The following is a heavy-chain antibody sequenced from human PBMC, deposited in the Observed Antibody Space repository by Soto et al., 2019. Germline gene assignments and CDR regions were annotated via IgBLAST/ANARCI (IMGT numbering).Heavy chain of an antibody. J-gene: IGHJ4*02. CDR3: ARARVTFVGLFPRFDL. D-gene: IGHD2-21*02. V-gene: IGHV6-1*01. CDR2: TFYRSKWYN. CDR1: AV. Sequence: AVWYKKRQSPSRGLEWLGRTFYRSKWYNDYAVSVKSRITISQDTSKNRFSLQLTSVTPDDAGVYYCARARVTFVGLFPRFDLWGQGTLVTVSS.